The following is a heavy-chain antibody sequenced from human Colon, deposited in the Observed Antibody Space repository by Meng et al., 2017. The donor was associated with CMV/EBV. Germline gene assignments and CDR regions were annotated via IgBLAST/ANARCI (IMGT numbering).Heavy chain of an antibody. CDR3: ARDQGEIDTSVQAYWFGP. CDR1: STTYT. D-gene: IGHD2-21*01. Sequence: STTYTNSWLRQAPGQGLEWVGRYIPMLGIANYAQNFQGRVMLTADKSSGTAFMEVTGLRHEDTAVYYCARDQGEIDTSVQAYWFGPWGQGTLVTVSS. V-gene: IGHV1-69*04. CDR2: YIPMLGIA. J-gene: IGHJ5*01.